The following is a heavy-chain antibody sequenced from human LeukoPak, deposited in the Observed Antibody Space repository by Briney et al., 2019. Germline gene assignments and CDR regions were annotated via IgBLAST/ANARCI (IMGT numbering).Heavy chain of an antibody. Sequence: PGGSLRLSCAASGFTFTNYGMHWVRQAPGKGLEWVAFIRYDGRNKYYGDSVKGRFTISRDNSKNTLYLQMNSLRGEDTAVYYCTTHRGYSYGYPDDYWGQGTLVTVSS. CDR1: GFTFTNYG. J-gene: IGHJ4*02. D-gene: IGHD5-18*01. CDR3: TTHRGYSYGYPDDY. V-gene: IGHV3-30*02. CDR2: IRYDGRNK.